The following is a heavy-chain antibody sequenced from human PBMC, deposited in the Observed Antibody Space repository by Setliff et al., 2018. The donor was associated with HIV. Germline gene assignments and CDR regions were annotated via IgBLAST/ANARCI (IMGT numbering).Heavy chain of an antibody. V-gene: IGHV4-59*08. CDR3: ARHSPNVGVRGDAFDI. CDR1: GVSISGYY. Sequence: LSLTCTVSGVSISGYYWSWIRQPPGKGLEWIGYIHYSGATNYNPSLKSRVTISLDTSRTQFSLRLSSVTAADTAVYYCARHSPNVGVRGDAFDIWGQGTVVTVSS. D-gene: IGHD2-8*01. CDR2: IHYSGAT. J-gene: IGHJ3*02.